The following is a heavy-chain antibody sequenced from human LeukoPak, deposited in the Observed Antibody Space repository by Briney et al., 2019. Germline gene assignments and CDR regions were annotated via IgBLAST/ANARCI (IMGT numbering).Heavy chain of an antibody. J-gene: IGHJ4*02. D-gene: IGHD2-2*01. V-gene: IGHV1-46*01. CDR1: GYVFTSYY. CDR2: INPSGGRT. CDR3: ASDGAYQPPRY. Sequence: ASVKVSCKASGYVFTSYYIHWMRQAPGQGLEWMGKINPSGGRTNYAQKFQDRITLTSDTSTSTAYMDLSSLRFEDTAVYYCASDGAYQPPRYWGQGTLVTVSS.